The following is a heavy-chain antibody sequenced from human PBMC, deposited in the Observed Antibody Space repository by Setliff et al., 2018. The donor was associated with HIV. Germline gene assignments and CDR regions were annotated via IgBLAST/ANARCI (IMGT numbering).Heavy chain of an antibody. J-gene: IGHJ6*03. CDR2: ISGSAGST. V-gene: IGHV3-23*01. CDR3: ASSGYNYGGYYMDV. Sequence: GGSLRLSCAASGFTFSSFAMTWVRQAPGKGLEWVSSISGSAGSTYYADSVKGRFTISRDNAKNSLYLQMNSLRAEDTAVYYCASSGYNYGGYYMDVWGKGTTVTVSS. CDR1: GFTFSSFA. D-gene: IGHD5-18*01.